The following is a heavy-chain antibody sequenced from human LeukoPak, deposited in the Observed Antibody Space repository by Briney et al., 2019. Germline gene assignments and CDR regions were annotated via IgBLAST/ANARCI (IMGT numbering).Heavy chain of an antibody. V-gene: IGHV3-23*01. Sequence: GGSLRLSCAASGFTYISYAMSWVRQAPGKGLEWVSAISGSGGSTYYADSVKGRFTISRDNSKNTLYLQINSLRAEDTAVYYCAKVTGKYSSSANIDYWGQGTLVTVSS. CDR1: GFTYISYA. D-gene: IGHD6-6*01. CDR3: AKVTGKYSSSANIDY. J-gene: IGHJ4*02. CDR2: ISGSGGST.